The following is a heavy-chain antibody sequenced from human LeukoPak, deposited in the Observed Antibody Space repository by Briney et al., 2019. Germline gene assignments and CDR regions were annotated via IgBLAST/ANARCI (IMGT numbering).Heavy chain of an antibody. CDR2: INHSGST. Sequence: SETLSLXCAVYGGSFSGYYWTWIRQSPGKGLESIGEINHSGSTDYNPSLRSRVTISVDTSKNQFSLKLSSVTAADTAVYYCARSGYCSSATCYTRDDAFDIWGQGTMVTVSS. CDR3: ARSGYCSSATCYTRDDAFDI. V-gene: IGHV4-34*01. CDR1: GGSFSGYY. J-gene: IGHJ3*02. D-gene: IGHD2-2*02.